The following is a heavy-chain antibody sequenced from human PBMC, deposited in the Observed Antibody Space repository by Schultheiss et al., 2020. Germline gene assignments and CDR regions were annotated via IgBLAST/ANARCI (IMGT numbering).Heavy chain of an antibody. D-gene: IGHD3-22*01. CDR3: ARGSRDDSSDYRYYYYGMDV. Sequence: SVKVSCKASGGTFSSYAISWVRQAPGQGLEWMGGIIPIFGTTNYAQKFQGRVAITADESTSTAYMELSSLRSEDTAVYYCARGSRDDSSDYRYYYYGMDVWGQGTTVTVSS. CDR2: IIPIFGTT. CDR1: GGTFSSYA. J-gene: IGHJ6*02. V-gene: IGHV1-69*13.